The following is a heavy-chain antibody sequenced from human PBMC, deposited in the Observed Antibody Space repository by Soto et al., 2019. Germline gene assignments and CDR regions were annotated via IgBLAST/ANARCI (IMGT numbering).Heavy chain of an antibody. D-gene: IGHD5-12*01. CDR3: ARDFSRGYSGYNPYGMDV. V-gene: IGHV3-21*01. CDR1: GFTFSSDS. Sequence: GSLRLSCAASGFTFSSDSMNWVRQAPGKWLEWVSSISSSSSYIYYAYSVKGRFTISIDNAKNSLYLQMNSLRAEDTAVYYCARDFSRGYSGYNPYGMDVWGQGTTVTVSS. J-gene: IGHJ6*02. CDR2: ISSSSSYI.